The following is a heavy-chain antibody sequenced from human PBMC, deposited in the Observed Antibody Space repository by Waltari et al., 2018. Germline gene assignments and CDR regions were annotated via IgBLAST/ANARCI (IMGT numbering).Heavy chain of an antibody. CDR2: IYDGGST. CDR3: ASAAAHYYDFWSGYYHFDS. V-gene: IGHV4-59*01. CDR1: GGSISSYY. J-gene: IGHJ4*02. D-gene: IGHD3-3*01. Sequence: QVQLQESGPGLVKPSETLSLTCTVSGGSISSYYWSWIWKPPGKGLEWFGYIYDGGSTYHTPSLMSRVTIPVDTSQHRFSLQLISLTAADTAVYYCASAAAHYYDFWSGYYHFDSWGQGTLVTVSS.